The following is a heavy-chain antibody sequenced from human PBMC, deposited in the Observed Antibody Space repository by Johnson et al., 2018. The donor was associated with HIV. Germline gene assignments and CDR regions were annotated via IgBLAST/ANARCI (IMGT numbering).Heavy chain of an antibody. V-gene: IGHV3-13*01. CDR2: IGTAGDT. D-gene: IGHD6-19*01. Sequence: VQLVESGGGLVQPGGSLRLSCAASGFTFSSYDMHWVRQATGKGLEWVSAIGTAGDTYYPGPVKGRFTHSRENAKNSLYLQMTSLRAEDTAMYYCARVGGIAVAPNDAFDIWGQGTMVTVSS. CDR1: GFTFSSYD. CDR3: ARVGGIAVAPNDAFDI. J-gene: IGHJ3*02.